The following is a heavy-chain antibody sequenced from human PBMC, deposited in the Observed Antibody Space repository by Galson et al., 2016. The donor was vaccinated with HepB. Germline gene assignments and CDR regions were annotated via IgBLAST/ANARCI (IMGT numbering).Heavy chain of an antibody. D-gene: IGHD2-15*01. CDR3: AKAEQYCSSSSYRNWFDP. Sequence: SLRLSCAASGFTFDDYAMHWVRQAPGKGLEWVSGISWNSGNTGYADSVKGRFTISRDNAKDSLYLQMNSLRTEDTALYYCAKAEQYCSSSSYRNWFDPWGLGTLVTVSS. CDR1: GFTFDDYA. V-gene: IGHV3-9*01. J-gene: IGHJ5*02. CDR2: ISWNSGNT.